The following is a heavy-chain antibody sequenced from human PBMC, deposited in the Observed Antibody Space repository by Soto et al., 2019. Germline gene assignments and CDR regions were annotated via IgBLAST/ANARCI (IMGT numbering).Heavy chain of an antibody. CDR2: INDSGST. J-gene: IGHJ4*02. CDR3: QGGDF. CDR1: GGSFRGYF. Sequence: SDTLSLTCAVSGGSFRGYFWSWIRQSPDKGLVWIGEINDSGSTYYNPSFKSRLTISVDTSKSQISLTLTSVTAADSAVYYCQGGDFWGQGTRVTVSS. D-gene: IGHD3-16*01. V-gene: IGHV4-34*01.